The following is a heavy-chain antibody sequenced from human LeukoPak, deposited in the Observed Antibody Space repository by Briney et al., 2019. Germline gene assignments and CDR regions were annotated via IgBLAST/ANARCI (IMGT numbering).Heavy chain of an antibody. V-gene: IGHV4-59*01. J-gene: IGHJ5*02. Sequence: SETLSLTCTVSGGSISSYYWSWIRQPPGKGLEWIGYIYYSGSTNYNPSLKSRVTISVDTSKNQFSLKLSSVTAADTAVYYCARRAMVRGGNWFDPWGQGTLVTVSS. D-gene: IGHD3-10*01. CDR2: IYYSGST. CDR3: ARRAMVRGGNWFDP. CDR1: GGSISSYY.